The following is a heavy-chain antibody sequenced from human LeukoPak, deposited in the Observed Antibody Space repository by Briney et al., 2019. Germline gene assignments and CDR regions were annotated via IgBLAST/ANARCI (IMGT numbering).Heavy chain of an antibody. CDR2: INPNGGGT. V-gene: IGHV1-2*02. CDR3: ARPLYDSSGYYYVAAFDI. D-gene: IGHD3-22*01. J-gene: IGHJ3*02. Sequence: ASVKVSCKASGYTFTGYYMHWVRQAPGQGLEWMGWINPNGGGTNYAQKFQGRVTMTRDTSISTAYMELSRLRSDDTAVYYCARPLYDSSGYYYVAAFDIWGQGTMVTVSS. CDR1: GYTFTGYY.